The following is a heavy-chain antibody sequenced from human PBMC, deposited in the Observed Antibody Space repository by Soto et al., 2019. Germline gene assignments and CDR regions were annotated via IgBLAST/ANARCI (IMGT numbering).Heavy chain of an antibody. V-gene: IGHV3-30-3*01. Sequence: QVQLVESGGGVVQPGRSLRLSCAASGFTFSSYAMHWVRQAPGKGLEWVAVISYDGSNKYYADSVKGRFTISRDNSKNTLYLQMNSLRAEDTAVYDCARDLSRWLQTYYFDYWGQGTLVTVSS. J-gene: IGHJ4*02. CDR3: ARDLSRWLQTYYFDY. CDR2: ISYDGSNK. D-gene: IGHD5-12*01. CDR1: GFTFSSYA.